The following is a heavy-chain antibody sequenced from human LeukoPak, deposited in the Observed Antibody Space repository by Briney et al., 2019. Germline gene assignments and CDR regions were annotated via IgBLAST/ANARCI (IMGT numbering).Heavy chain of an antibody. CDR3: ARGVDYDFWSGSLGYYYYYMDV. CDR2: MNPNSSNT. J-gene: IGHJ6*03. Sequence: ASVKVSCKASGYTFTSYDINWVRQATGQGLEWMGWMNPNSSNTGYAQKFQGRVTMTRNTSISTAYMELSSLRSEDTAVYYCARGVDYDFWSGSLGYYYYYMDVWGKGTTVTVSS. D-gene: IGHD3-3*01. CDR1: GYTFTSYD. V-gene: IGHV1-8*01.